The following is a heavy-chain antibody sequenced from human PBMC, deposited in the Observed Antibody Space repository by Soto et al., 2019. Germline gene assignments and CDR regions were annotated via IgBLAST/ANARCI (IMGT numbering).Heavy chain of an antibody. D-gene: IGHD4-17*01. CDR2: IDYSGST. Sequence: SETLSLTCTVSGGSISNDYWSWIRQPPGKGLEWIGYIDYSGSTSYNPSLKSRLTISVDTSKNQFSLKLSSVTAADTAVYYCARAYGDYVFDYWGQGTLVTVS. V-gene: IGHV4-59*01. J-gene: IGHJ4*02. CDR1: GGSISNDY. CDR3: ARAYGDYVFDY.